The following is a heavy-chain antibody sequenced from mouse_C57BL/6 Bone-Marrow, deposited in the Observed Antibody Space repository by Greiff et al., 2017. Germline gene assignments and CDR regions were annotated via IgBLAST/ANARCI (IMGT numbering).Heavy chain of an antibody. CDR1: GFTFSSYA. Sequence: EVQGVESGGGLVKPGGSLKLSCAASGFTFSSYAMSWVRQTPEKRLEWVATISDGGSYTYYPDNVKGRFTISRDNAKNNLYLQMSHLKSEDTAMYYCARDLDGYAMDYWGQGTSVTVSS. CDR2: ISDGGSYT. J-gene: IGHJ4*01. V-gene: IGHV5-4*01. CDR3: ARDLDGYAMDY.